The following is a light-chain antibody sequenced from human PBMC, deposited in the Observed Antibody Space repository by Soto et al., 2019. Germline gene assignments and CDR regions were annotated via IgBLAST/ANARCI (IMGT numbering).Light chain of an antibody. CDR2: DVN. V-gene: IGLV2-14*03. CDR3: SSFTATSTLA. Sequence: QSALTQPASVSASPGQSITISCTGTRSDVGAYNYVSWYQQHPGKAPKLMIFDVNNRPSGVSNRFSGSKSGNTASLTISGLQAEDEGDYYCSSFTATSTLAFGGGTKLTVL. CDR1: RSDVGAYNY. J-gene: IGLJ2*01.